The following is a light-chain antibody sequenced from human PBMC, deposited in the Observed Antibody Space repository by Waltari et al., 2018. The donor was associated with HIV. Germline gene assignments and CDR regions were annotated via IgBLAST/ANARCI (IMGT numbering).Light chain of an antibody. Sequence: QSVLTQPPSASGTPGQRVTIPCSGSSSNIGSNGVNWYQQLPGMAPKLLIYTNDQRPSGVPDRFSGSKSGTSASLAISGLQSEDETDYYCAAWDDSLNAWVFGGGTKLTVL. J-gene: IGLJ3*02. CDR2: TND. CDR1: SSNIGSNG. CDR3: AAWDDSLNAWV. V-gene: IGLV1-44*01.